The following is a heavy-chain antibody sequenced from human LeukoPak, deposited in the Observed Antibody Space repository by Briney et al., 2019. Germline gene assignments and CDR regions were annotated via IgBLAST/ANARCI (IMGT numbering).Heavy chain of an antibody. CDR2: ISYDGNNK. CDR1: GFTFSSYA. CDR3: ARGPRFAIRMIVVVTKGHFDY. V-gene: IGHV3-30*04. J-gene: IGHJ4*02. Sequence: GGSLRLSCAASGFTFSSYAMHWVRQAPGKGLEWVAAISYDGNNKYYADSVKGRFTISRDNSKNTLYLQMNSLRAEDTAVYYCARGPRFAIRMIVVVTKGHFDYWGQGALVTVSS. D-gene: IGHD3-22*01.